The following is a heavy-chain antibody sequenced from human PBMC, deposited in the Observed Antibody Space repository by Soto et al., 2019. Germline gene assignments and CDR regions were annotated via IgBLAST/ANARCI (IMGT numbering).Heavy chain of an antibody. Sequence: GGSLRLSCTATGFTFSNYIMTWVRQAPGKGLEWVSSLSSGSRYVYYADSVKGRFTISRDDAKNSVYLQMNSLRAEDAAVYYCVRGGSSRSYWGQGSRVTVSS. V-gene: IGHV3-21*06. CDR3: VRGGSSRSY. CDR2: LSSGSRYV. D-gene: IGHD3-16*02. J-gene: IGHJ4*02. CDR1: GFTFSNYI.